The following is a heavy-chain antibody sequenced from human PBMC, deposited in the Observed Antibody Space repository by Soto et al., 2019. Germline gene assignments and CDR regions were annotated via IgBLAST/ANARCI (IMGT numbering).Heavy chain of an antibody. CDR1: GFSFSNYA. D-gene: IGHD2-8*01. V-gene: IGHV3-23*01. Sequence: EVQLLESGGGLVQPGGSLRLSCAASGFSFSNYAMSWVRQAPGKGLEWVSGISGSGDKTYYADSVKGRFTISRANSKNTLYLQMSSLRVDDTAVYYCEWDSWGQGTLVTVSS. CDR2: ISGSGDKT. CDR3: EWDS. J-gene: IGHJ4*02.